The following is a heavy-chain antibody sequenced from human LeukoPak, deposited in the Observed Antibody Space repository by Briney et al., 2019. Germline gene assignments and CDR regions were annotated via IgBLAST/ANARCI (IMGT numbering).Heavy chain of an antibody. V-gene: IGHV1-46*01. CDR3: ARDEIAAADRRIDY. Sequence: ASVKLSFTSSGYTFTIYYMHWVRQAPGQGLEWRGITNIRGGRTSYAQKFQGRVTMTRDTSTSTVYMELSSLRSEDTAVYYCARDEIAAADRRIDYWGQGTLVTVSS. CDR1: GYTFTIYY. CDR2: TNIRGGRT. J-gene: IGHJ4*02. D-gene: IGHD6-13*01.